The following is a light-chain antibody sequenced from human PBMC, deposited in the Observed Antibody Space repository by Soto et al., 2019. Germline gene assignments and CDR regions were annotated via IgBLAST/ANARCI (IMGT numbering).Light chain of an antibody. CDR2: VTS. J-gene: IGKJ1*01. Sequence: EIVLPQSPGTLSLSPGESATLSCRASQHVGSRYLAWHQQKPGQAPRLLIYVTSNRATGTPDRFSGSGSGTGFILTISGLEPGDLEHYYCQQYGSSPRTFGQGTKVEIK. CDR1: QHVGSRY. CDR3: QQYGSSPRT. V-gene: IGKV3-20*01.